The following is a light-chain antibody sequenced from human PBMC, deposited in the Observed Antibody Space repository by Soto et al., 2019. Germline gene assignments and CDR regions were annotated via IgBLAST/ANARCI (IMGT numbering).Light chain of an antibody. CDR1: QSVSSSY. Sequence: IELTPSPCALSSSPRARAPLSFRGSQSVSSSYLAWYQQKPGQAPRLLIYGASSRATGIPDRFSGSGSGTDFTLTISRLEPEDFAVYYCQQYGRSLWTVGQGTKVDIK. CDR3: QQYGRSLWT. J-gene: IGKJ1*01. V-gene: IGKV3-20*01. CDR2: GAS.